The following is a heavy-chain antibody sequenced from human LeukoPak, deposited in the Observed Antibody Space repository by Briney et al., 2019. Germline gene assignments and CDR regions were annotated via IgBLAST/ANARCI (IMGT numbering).Heavy chain of an antibody. CDR3: ARDAPATIFGVVNVYNWFDP. CDR2: IYDSGRT. Sequence: SETLSLTCTVSGGSISSGDYYWSWIRQPPGKGLEWIGYIYDSGRTDFNPSLKSRVTISIDRSKNQFSLKLSSVTAADTAVYYCARDAPATIFGVVNVYNWFDPWGQGTLVTVSS. CDR1: GGSISSGDYY. V-gene: IGHV4-30-2*01. D-gene: IGHD3-3*01. J-gene: IGHJ5*02.